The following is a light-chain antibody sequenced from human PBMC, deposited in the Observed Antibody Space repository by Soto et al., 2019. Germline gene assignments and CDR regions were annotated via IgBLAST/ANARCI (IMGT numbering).Light chain of an antibody. Sequence: QSALTQPASLSGSPGQSITISCTGTSSDIGAYDYVSWFQQHPGKAPKLMISEVNNRPSGVSNRFSGSKSGNTAYLTISGLQVEDEAEYYCSSYTSSSTLYVFGTGTKLTVL. CDR2: EVN. J-gene: IGLJ1*01. CDR1: SSDIGAYDY. CDR3: SSYTSSSTLYV. V-gene: IGLV2-14*01.